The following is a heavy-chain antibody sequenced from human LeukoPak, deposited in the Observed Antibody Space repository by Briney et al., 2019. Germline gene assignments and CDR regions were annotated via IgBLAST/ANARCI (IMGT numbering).Heavy chain of an antibody. CDR2: IYHSGST. Sequence: SETLSLTCTVSGYSISSGYYWGWIRQPPGKGLEWIGSIYHSGSTYYNPSLKSRVTISVDTSKNQLSLKLSSVTAADTAVYYCARDRRITIFGVVTAYNWFDPWGQGTLVTVSS. CDR3: ARDRRITIFGVVTAYNWFDP. D-gene: IGHD3-3*01. CDR1: GYSISSGYY. J-gene: IGHJ5*02. V-gene: IGHV4-38-2*02.